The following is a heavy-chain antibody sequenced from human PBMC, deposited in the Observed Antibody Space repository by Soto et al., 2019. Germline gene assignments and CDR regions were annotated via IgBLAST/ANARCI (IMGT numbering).Heavy chain of an antibody. CDR3: AREHVRPRTGAMDV. D-gene: IGHD1-1*01. J-gene: IGHJ6*02. V-gene: IGHV1-2*02. Sequence: ASVKVSCKASGYSFTDYYMHWVRQAPGQGLEWMGWINPYRGATNYAQTFQGRVTMTRDTSISTAYMELSRLRSDDTAVYWCAREHVRPRTGAMDVWGQGTTVTVSS. CDR1: GYSFTDYY. CDR2: INPYRGAT.